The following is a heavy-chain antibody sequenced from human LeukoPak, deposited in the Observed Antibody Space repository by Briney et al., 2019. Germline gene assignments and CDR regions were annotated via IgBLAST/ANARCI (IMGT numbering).Heavy chain of an antibody. V-gene: IGHV4-59*11. CDR3: ARSPSTTGTTGWFDP. CDR1: GGSISSHY. J-gene: IGHJ5*02. CDR2: IYYSGST. Sequence: SETLSLTCTVSGGSISSHYWSWIRQPPGKGLEWIGYIYYSGSTNYNPSLKSRVTISVDTSKSQFSLKLSSVTAADTAVYYCARSPSTTGTTGWFDPWGQGTLVTVSS. D-gene: IGHD1-1*01.